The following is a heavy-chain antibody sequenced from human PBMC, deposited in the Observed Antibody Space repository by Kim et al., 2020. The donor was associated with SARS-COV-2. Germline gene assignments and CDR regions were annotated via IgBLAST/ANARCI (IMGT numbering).Heavy chain of an antibody. Sequence: ASVKVSFKASGYILTTYSIIWVRQAPGQGLEWMGWINTKTGNPEYAQGFTGRFAFSVDTSVNTAYLQISSLKAEDTAVYFCTKDVGLAAAGLHGMDVWGQGTTVTVTS. V-gene: IGHV7-4-1*02. CDR1: GYILTTYS. CDR2: INTKTGNP. CDR3: TKDVGLAAAGLHGMDV. J-gene: IGHJ6*02. D-gene: IGHD6-13*01.